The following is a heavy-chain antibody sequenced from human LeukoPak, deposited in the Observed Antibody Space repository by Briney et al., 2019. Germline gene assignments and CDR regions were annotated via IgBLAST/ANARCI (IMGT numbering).Heavy chain of an antibody. Sequence: SETLSLTCAVYGGSFSGYYWSWIRQPAGKGLEWIGRIYTSGSTNYNPSLKSRVTMSVDTSKNQFSLKLSSVTAADTAVYYCATISPDRYFDPWGRGTLVTVSS. V-gene: IGHV4-59*10. CDR3: ATISPDRYFDP. J-gene: IGHJ2*01. D-gene: IGHD3-3*02. CDR1: GGSFSGYY. CDR2: IYTSGST.